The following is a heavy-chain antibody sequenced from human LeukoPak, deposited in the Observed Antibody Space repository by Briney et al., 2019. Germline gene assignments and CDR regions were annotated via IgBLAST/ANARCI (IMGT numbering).Heavy chain of an antibody. CDR2: INTNTGNP. J-gene: IGHJ2*01. V-gene: IGHV7-4-1*02. Sequence: GASVKVSCKASGYTFTNYAMNWVRQAPGQGLEWMGWINTNTGNPTYAQGFTGRFVFSLDTSVNTAYLQISSLKAEDTAVYYCARKSGPTGANWYFDLWGRGTLVTVSS. CDR3: ARKSGPTGANWYFDL. D-gene: IGHD4/OR15-4a*01. CDR1: GYTFTNYA.